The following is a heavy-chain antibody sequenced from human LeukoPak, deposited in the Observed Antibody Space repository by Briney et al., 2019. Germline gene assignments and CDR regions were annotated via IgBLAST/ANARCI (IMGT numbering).Heavy chain of an antibody. CDR1: GFIFSNHW. V-gene: IGHV3-7*01. CDR2: INQDGSDK. CDR3: ARQDYYFEY. J-gene: IGHJ4*02. Sequence: GGSLRLSCAASGFIFSNHWMSWVRQAPGKGLEWAANINQDGSDKYYVDSVKGRFTISRDNAKNSLYLQMNSLRAEDTAVYYCARQDYYFEYWGQGSLVTVSS.